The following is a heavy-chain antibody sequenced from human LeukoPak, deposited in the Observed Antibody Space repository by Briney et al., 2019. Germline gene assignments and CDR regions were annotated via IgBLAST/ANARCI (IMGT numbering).Heavy chain of an antibody. V-gene: IGHV4-34*01. D-gene: IGHD6-13*01. Sequence: SETLSLTCAVYGGSFSGYYWSWIHQPPGKGLEWIGEINHSGSTNYNPSLKSRVTISVDTSKNQFSLKLSSVTAADTAVYYCARMPWGGAEEGDQLDLGEFDYWGQGTLVTVSS. CDR1: GGSFSGYY. CDR3: ARMPWGGAEEGDQLDLGEFDY. CDR2: INHSGST. J-gene: IGHJ4*02.